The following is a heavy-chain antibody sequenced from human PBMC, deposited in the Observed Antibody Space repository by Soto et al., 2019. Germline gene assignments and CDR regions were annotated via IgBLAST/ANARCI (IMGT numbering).Heavy chain of an antibody. CDR2: IWYDGSNK. J-gene: IGHJ4*02. CDR1: GFTFSAYG. CDR3: ASDRCRGVVITYYFDY. D-gene: IGHD3-3*01. Sequence: GGSLRLSCAASGFTFSAYGMHWVRQAPGKGLEWVALIWYDGSNKYYADSVKGRFTISRDNSKNTLYLQMNSLRAEDMAVYYCASDRCRGVVITYYFDYWGQGNLVTVSS. V-gene: IGHV3-33*01.